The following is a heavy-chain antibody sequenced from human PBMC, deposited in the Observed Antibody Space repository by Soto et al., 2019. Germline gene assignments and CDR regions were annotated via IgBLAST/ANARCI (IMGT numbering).Heavy chain of an antibody. CDR2: ISAYNGNT. J-gene: IGHJ3*02. D-gene: IGHD3-22*01. CDR1: GYTFTSYG. CDR3: ARGSSFFDYYDSSGPPDFGI. Sequence: GASVKVSCKASGYTFTSYGISWVRQAPGQGLEWMGWISAYNGNTNYAQKLQGRVTMTTDTSTSTAYMELRSLRSDDTAVYYCARGSSFFDYYDSSGPPDFGIWGQGTMVTVSS. V-gene: IGHV1-18*01.